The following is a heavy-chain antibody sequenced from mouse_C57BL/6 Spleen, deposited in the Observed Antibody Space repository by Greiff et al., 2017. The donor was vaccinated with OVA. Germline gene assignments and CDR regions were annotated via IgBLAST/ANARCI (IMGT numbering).Heavy chain of an antibody. CDR2: IDPETGGT. Sequence: VQGQQSVAELVRPGASVTLSCKASGYTFTDYEMHWVKQTPVHGLEWIGAIDPETGGTAYNQKFKGKAILTADKSSSTAYMELRSLTSEDSAVYYCTRLPFDYWGQGTTLTVSS. J-gene: IGHJ2*01. CDR3: TRLPFDY. CDR1: GYTFTDYE. V-gene: IGHV1-15*01.